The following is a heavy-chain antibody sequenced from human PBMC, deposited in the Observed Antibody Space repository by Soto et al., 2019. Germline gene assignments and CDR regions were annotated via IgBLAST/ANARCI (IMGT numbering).Heavy chain of an antibody. CDR1: GYSFTNYW. V-gene: IGHV5-51*01. D-gene: IGHD1-1*01. CDR3: ARGFYRELERPPFDY. J-gene: IGHJ4*02. CDR2: IYPGDSDT. Sequence: GESLKISCKGSGYSFTNYWIGWVRQMPGKGLEWMGIIYPGDSDTRYSPSFQGQVTISADKSISTAYLQWNSLKASDTAMYYCARGFYRELERPPFDYWGQGTLVTVSS.